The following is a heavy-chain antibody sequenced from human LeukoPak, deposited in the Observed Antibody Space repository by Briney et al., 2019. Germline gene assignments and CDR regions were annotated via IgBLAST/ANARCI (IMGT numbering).Heavy chain of an antibody. Sequence: SVKVSCKASGGTFSSYAISWVRQAPGQGLEWMGRIIPIFGTANYAQKFQGRVTITTDESTSTAYMELSSLRSEDTAVYYCAGSIAAAYYYYYYMDVWGKGTRSPSP. CDR2: IIPIFGTA. V-gene: IGHV1-69*05. D-gene: IGHD6-13*01. CDR1: GGTFSSYA. CDR3: AGSIAAAYYYYYYMDV. J-gene: IGHJ6*03.